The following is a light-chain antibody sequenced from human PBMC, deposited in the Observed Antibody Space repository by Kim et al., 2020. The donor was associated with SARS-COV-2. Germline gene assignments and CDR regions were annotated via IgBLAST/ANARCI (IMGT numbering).Light chain of an antibody. CDR1: KLGVKN. Sequence: SYELTQPPSVSVSPGQTASITCSGDKLGVKNACWYQQKPGQSPVLVINQDSKWATGNPERVSGSNSGNTDTLTISGTQAVDEADYYCQAWDSSFVVFGGGTKLTVL. V-gene: IGLV3-1*01. CDR3: QAWDSSFVV. J-gene: IGLJ2*01. CDR2: QDS.